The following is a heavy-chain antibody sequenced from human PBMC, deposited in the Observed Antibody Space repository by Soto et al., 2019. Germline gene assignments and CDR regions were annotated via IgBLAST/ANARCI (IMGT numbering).Heavy chain of an antibody. V-gene: IGHV5-51*01. CDR3: ARRNDFSDF. J-gene: IGHJ4*02. D-gene: IGHD3-3*01. CDR1: GYRFTSYW. CDR2: IYPADSDA. Sequence: LKISCKASGYRFTSYWIGWVRQMPGKGLEWMAIIYPADSDAKYSPPFRGQVTISVDKSINNVYLEWNSLKASDTAIYYCARRNDFSDFWGQGTLVTVSS.